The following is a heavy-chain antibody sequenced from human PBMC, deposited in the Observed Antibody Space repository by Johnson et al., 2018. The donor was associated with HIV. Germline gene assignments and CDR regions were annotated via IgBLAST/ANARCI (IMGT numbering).Heavy chain of an antibody. CDR3: ARGGPFHAFDI. V-gene: IGHV3-74*02. D-gene: IGHD2-21*01. CDR2: VNNDGGDT. Sequence: EKLVESGGGLVQPGGSLRLSCAVSGFTFTNYWMHWVRQAPGKGLVWVSRVNNDGGDTIYAASVKGRFTISRDNAKNTLFLQMNSLRAEDTAMYFCARGGPFHAFDIWGHGTTVTVSS. J-gene: IGHJ3*02. CDR1: GFTFTNYW.